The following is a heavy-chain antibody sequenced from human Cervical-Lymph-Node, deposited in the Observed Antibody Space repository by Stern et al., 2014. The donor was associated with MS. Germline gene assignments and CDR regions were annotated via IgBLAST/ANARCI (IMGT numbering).Heavy chain of an antibody. CDR2: ISYDGSNK. CDR3: AKDPTIFGVLDY. CDR1: GFTFSSYG. J-gene: IGHJ4*02. V-gene: IGHV3-30*18. Sequence: VQLVESGGGVVQPGRSLRLSCAASGFTFSSYGMHWVRQAPGKGLEWGAVISYDGSNKYYADSVKGRFTISRDNSKNTLYLQMNSLRAEDTAVYYCAKDPTIFGVLDYWGQGTLVTVSS. D-gene: IGHD3-3*01.